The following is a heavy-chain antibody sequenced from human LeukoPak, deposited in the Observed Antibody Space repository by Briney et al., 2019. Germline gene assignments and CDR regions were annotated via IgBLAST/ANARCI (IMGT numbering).Heavy chain of an antibody. Sequence: PGGSLRLSCAASGFTFSSYAMSWVRQAPGKGLEWVSAISGSGGSTYYADSVKGRFTISRDNSKNTLYLQMNSLRAEDTAVYYCAKDDCFRGVPYYFDYWGQGTLVTVSS. CDR2: ISGSGGST. CDR1: GFTFSSYA. J-gene: IGHJ4*02. D-gene: IGHD2-21*02. CDR3: AKDDCFRGVPYYFDY. V-gene: IGHV3-23*01.